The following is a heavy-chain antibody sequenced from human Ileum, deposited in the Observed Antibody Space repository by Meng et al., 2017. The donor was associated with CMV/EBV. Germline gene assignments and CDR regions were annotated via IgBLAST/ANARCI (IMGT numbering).Heavy chain of an antibody. D-gene: IGHD3-3*01. CDR2: VYYSGTT. Sequence: LPLPASGPELGKPSKTPSLTCTASVGSTTISTYYWGWIRQPPGKWLEWIGSVYYSGTTYYIPSLKSRVNMSIDTSKNRFSLKLSSATAADTAVYYCARNVGFYSSQIAYWGQGALVTVSS. CDR1: VGSTTISTYY. CDR3: ARNVGFYSSQIAY. V-gene: IGHV4-39*07. J-gene: IGHJ4*02.